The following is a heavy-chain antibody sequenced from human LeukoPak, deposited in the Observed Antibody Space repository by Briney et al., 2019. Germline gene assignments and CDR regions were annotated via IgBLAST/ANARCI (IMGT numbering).Heavy chain of an antibody. Sequence: GESLQISCQGSGYSFTSYWISWVRQMPGKGLAWMGRIDPSDSYTNYSPSFQGHVTISADKSISTAYLQWSSLEASDTAMYYCARLAVGATRFDYWGQGTLVTVSS. V-gene: IGHV5-10-1*01. CDR2: IDPSDSYT. J-gene: IGHJ4*02. D-gene: IGHD3-16*01. CDR3: ARLAVGATRFDY. CDR1: GYSFTSYW.